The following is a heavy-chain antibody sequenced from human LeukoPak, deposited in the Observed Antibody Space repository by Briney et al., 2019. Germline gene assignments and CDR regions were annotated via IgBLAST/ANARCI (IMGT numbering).Heavy chain of an antibody. J-gene: IGHJ4*02. CDR1: GFIFSSYG. CDR3: ARANSSAWHNFDF. CDR2: ISGSGGST. D-gene: IGHD6-19*01. V-gene: IGHV3-NL1*01. Sequence: PGGSLRLSCAASGFIFSSYGMHWVRQAPGKGLEWVSAISGSGGSTYYADSVKGRFTISRDNSRDTLYLEMNSLRAEDRAVYYCARANSSAWHNFDFWGQGTLVTVSS.